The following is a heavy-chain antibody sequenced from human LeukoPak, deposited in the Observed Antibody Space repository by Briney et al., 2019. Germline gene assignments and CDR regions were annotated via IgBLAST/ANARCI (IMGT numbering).Heavy chain of an antibody. J-gene: IGHJ3*02. CDR3: ARNLIEMFNDAFDI. CDR2: IYYSGST. CDR1: GGSLNTYS. Sequence: SETQSLTCTVSGGSLNTYSWSWIRQPPGKGLEWIGFIYYSGSTNYTPSLKGRVTISVDTSKNQFSLKLSSVTAADTAVYYCARNLIEMFNDAFDIWGQGTMVTVSS. V-gene: IGHV4-59*01. D-gene: IGHD5-24*01.